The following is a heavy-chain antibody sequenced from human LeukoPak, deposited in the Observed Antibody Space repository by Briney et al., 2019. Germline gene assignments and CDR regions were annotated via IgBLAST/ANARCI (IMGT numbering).Heavy chain of an antibody. V-gene: IGHV4-34*01. Sequence: PSETLSLTCAVYGGSFSGYYWSWIRQPPGKGLEWIGEINHSGSTNYNPSLKSRVTISVDTSKNQFSLKLSSVTAADTAVYYCARTPTLPIFGVDTLYYFDYWGQGTLVTVSS. CDR2: INHSGST. D-gene: IGHD3-3*01. J-gene: IGHJ4*02. CDR1: GGSFSGYY. CDR3: ARTPTLPIFGVDTLYYFDY.